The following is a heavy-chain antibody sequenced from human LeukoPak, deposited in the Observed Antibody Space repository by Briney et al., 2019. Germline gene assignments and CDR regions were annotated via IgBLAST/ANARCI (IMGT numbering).Heavy chain of an antibody. CDR3: ARDCSSTSCYFRACDY. Sequence: ASVKVSCKASGYTFTSYGIIWVRQAPGQGLEWMGWISAYNGNTNYAQKLQGRVTMTTDTSTSTAYMELRSLRSDDTAVYYCARDCSSTSCYFRACDYWGQGTLVTVSS. CDR1: GYTFTSYG. J-gene: IGHJ4*02. D-gene: IGHD2-2*01. V-gene: IGHV1-18*01. CDR2: ISAYNGNT.